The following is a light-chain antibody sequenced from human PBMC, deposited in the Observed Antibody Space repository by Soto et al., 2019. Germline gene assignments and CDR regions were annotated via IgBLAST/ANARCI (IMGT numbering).Light chain of an antibody. Sequence: QSALTQPRSVSGSPGQSVTISCTGTSSDVGGYRYVSWFQQHPGKAPKFMIYDVNKRPSGVPDRFSGSKSGDTASLTISGLQAEDEADYYCCSYTSSSTRAYVFGTGTKVTVL. CDR1: SSDVGGYRY. V-gene: IGLV2-11*01. J-gene: IGLJ1*01. CDR3: CSYTSSSTRAYV. CDR2: DVN.